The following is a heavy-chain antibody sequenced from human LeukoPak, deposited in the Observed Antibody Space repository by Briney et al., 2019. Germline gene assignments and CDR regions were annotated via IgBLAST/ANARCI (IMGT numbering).Heavy chain of an antibody. J-gene: IGHJ4*02. D-gene: IGHD3-10*01. V-gene: IGHV4-38-2*02. CDR2: IYHSGST. Sequence: NTSETLSLTCTVSGYSISSGYYWGWIRQPPGKGLEWIGSIYHSGSTYYNPSLKSRVTISVGTSKNQFSLKLSSVTAADTAVYYCARTMVRGAPDYWGQGTLVTVSS. CDR1: GYSISSGYY. CDR3: ARTMVRGAPDY.